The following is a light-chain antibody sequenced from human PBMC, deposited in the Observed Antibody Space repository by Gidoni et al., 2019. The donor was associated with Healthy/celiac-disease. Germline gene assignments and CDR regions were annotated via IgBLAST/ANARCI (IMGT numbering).Light chain of an antibody. CDR3: QQFNSYPLT. V-gene: IGKV1-13*02. Sequence: AIQLTQSPPSLAASVGDRVTITCRASQGIRSDLAWYQQKPGKAPKLLIYDASSLESGVPSRFSGSGSGTDFTLTISSLQPEDFATYYCQQFNSYPLTFGQGTKVEIK. CDR2: DAS. J-gene: IGKJ1*01. CDR1: QGIRSD.